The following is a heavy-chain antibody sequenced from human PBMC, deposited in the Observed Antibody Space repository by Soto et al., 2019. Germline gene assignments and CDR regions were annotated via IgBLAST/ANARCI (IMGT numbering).Heavy chain of an antibody. J-gene: IGHJ4*02. CDR1: GFTFSSFA. Sequence: LRLSCAASGFTFSSFALSWVRQAPGKGLEWVSAISGSGDGTDYADSVKGRFTISRDNSKNTLYLQMNSLRAEDTAVYYCAGPGYSSQDYWGQGALVTVSS. CDR3: AGPGYSSQDY. CDR2: ISGSGDGT. V-gene: IGHV3-23*01. D-gene: IGHD5-18*01.